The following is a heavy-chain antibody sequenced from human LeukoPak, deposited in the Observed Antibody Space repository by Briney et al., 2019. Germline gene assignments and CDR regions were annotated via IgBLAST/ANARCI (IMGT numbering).Heavy chain of an antibody. Sequence: PSETLSLTCTVPNGSMNSYYWGWVRQPAGKGLEWIGRIYNWRTTNYSPSLKSRLSMSIDTSKNQFYLTLRSVTAADTAVYYCGRQGYTAAYYFVDYWSQGSLVTVSS. CDR1: NGSMNSYY. D-gene: IGHD3-16*02. CDR3: GRQGYTAAYYFVDY. V-gene: IGHV4-4*07. CDR2: IYNWRTT. J-gene: IGHJ4*02.